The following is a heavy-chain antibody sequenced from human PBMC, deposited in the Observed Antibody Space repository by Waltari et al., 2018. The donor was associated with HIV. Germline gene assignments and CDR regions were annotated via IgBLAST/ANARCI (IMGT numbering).Heavy chain of an antibody. CDR1: GYTFTGYD. D-gene: IGHD3-3*01. CDR2: MNPWSGNT. V-gene: IGHV1-8*01. CDR3: ARGPPNDLWPPQTRHMDV. J-gene: IGHJ6*02. Sequence: QVQLVQSGTEVKKPGASVKVSCKASGYTFTGYDLNWVRQATGQWLEWMGWMNPWSGNTAYAHKFQGRVTMTRNTSIRTAYMELTSLRSEDTAVYYCARGPPNDLWPPQTRHMDVWGQGTTVTVSS.